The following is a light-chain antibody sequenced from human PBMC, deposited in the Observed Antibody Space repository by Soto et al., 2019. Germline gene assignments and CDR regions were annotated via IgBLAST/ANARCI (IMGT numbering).Light chain of an antibody. CDR3: QSYDSSLSGWV. J-gene: IGLJ3*02. Sequence: QSVLTQPPSVSGAPGQRVTISCTESSSNIGAGYDVYWYQQLPGTAPKLLIYGNSNRPSGVPDRCSGSKSGTSASLAITGLQAGDEADYYCQSYDSSLSGWVFGGGTQLTVL. CDR2: GNS. V-gene: IGLV1-40*01. CDR1: SSNIGAGYD.